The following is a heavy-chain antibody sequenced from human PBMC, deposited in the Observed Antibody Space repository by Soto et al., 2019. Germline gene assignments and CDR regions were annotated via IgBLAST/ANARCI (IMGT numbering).Heavy chain of an antibody. CDR3: AGPSTVTTLECGMDV. Sequence: ASVKVSCKASGGTFSSYAISWVRQAPGQGLEWMGGIIPIFGTANYAQKFQGRVTITADESTSTAYMELSSLRSEDTAVYYCAGPSTVTTLECGMDVWGQGTTVIVSS. CDR2: IIPIFGTA. D-gene: IGHD4-17*01. V-gene: IGHV1-69*13. CDR1: GGTFSSYA. J-gene: IGHJ6*02.